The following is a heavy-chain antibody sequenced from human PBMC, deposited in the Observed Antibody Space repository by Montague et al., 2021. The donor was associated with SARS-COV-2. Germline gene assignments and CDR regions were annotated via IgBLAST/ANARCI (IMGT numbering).Heavy chain of an antibody. D-gene: IGHD3-3*01. CDR2: ISYDGSNK. V-gene: IGHV3-30*04. CDR3: ARDGQYYDFWSGYLAVDTGLDYYYMDA. Sequence: SLRLSCAASGFTFSSYAMHWVRQAPGKGLEWVAVISYDGSNKYYADSVKGRFTISRDNSKNTLYLQMNSLRAEDTAVYYCARDGQYYDFWSGYLAVDTGLDYYYMDAW. J-gene: IGHJ6*03. CDR1: GFTFSSYA.